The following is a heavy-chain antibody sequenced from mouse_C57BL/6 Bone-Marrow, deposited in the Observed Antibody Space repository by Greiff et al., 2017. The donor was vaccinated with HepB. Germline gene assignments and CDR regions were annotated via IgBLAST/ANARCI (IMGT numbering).Heavy chain of an antibody. J-gene: IGHJ4*01. CDR3: TRVIFYAMDY. CDR2: IRNKANNHAT. D-gene: IGHD2-4*01. V-gene: IGHV6-6*01. CDR1: GFPFSDAW. Sequence: EVKVEESGGGLVQPGGSMKLSCAASGFPFSDAWMDWVRQSPEKGLEWVAEIRNKANNHATYYAESVKGRFTISRDESKSSVYLQMNSLRAEDTGIYYCTRVIFYAMDYWGQGTSVTVSS.